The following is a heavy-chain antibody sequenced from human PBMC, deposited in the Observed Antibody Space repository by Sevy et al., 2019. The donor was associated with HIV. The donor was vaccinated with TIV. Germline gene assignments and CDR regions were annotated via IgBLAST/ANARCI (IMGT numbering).Heavy chain of an antibody. J-gene: IGHJ4*02. V-gene: IGHV3-21*01. CDR2: ISGRSSYI. D-gene: IGHD2-2*01. CDR1: GFTFSTYA. CDR3: ARDGGCSSTSCLLYFDS. Sequence: GGSLRLSCAASGFTFSTYAMSWVRQAPGKGLEWVSAISGRSSYIHYADSVRGRFTISRDNAKNSLYLQMNSLRVDDTAVYFCARDGGCSSTSCLLYFDSWGQGALVTVSS.